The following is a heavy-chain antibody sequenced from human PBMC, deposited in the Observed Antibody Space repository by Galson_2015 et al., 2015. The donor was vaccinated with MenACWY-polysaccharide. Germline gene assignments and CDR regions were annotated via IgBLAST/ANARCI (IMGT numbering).Heavy chain of an antibody. CDR1: AFTFSSYW. V-gene: IGHV3-74*01. CDR2: ISTDGSFT. D-gene: IGHD2-2*01. Sequence: SLRLSCAGSAFTFSSYWMHWVRQVPGKGLVWVSRISTDGSFTGNADSVKGRFTISRDKSRNTLYLQMDSLRPEDTAVYYCAREGSRIVFHAFDVWGQGTMVIV. J-gene: IGHJ3*01. CDR3: AREGSRIVFHAFDV.